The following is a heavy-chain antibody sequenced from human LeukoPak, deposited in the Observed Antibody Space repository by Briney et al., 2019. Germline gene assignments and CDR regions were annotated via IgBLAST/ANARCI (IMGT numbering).Heavy chain of an antibody. CDR2: INPNSGGT. J-gene: IGHJ6*02. V-gene: IGHV1-2*02. CDR3: ARAEMQYYDFWSGYSNHGMDV. CDR1: GYTFTGYY. Sequence: ASVKVSCKASGYTFTGYYMHWLRQAPGQGLEWMGWINPNSGGTNYAQKFQGRVTMTRDTSISTAYMELSRLRSDDTAVYYCARAEMQYYDFWSGYSNHGMDVWGQGTTVTVSS. D-gene: IGHD3-3*01.